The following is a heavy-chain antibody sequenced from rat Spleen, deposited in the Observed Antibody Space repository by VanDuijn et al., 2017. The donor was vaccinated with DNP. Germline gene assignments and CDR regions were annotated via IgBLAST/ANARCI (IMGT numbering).Heavy chain of an antibody. CDR1: GFTFSAYY. CDR3: VRWNSGHFDY. J-gene: IGHJ2*01. D-gene: IGHD4-3*01. V-gene: IGHV5-22*01. Sequence: EVQLVESGGGLVQPGRSLKLSCAASGFTFSAYYMAWVRQAPAKGLEWVAYIGSAAYAPYYGDSVKGQFTISRDNAKSTLYLQMNSLRSEDMATYYCVRWNSGHFDYWGQGVMVTVSS. CDR2: IGSAAYAP.